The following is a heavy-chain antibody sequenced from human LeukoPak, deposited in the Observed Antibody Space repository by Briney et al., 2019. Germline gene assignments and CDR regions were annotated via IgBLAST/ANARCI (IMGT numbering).Heavy chain of an antibody. CDR2: INQSGSA. CDR1: GGSSSGYY. J-gene: IGHJ4*02. D-gene: IGHD3-9*01. Sequence: PSETLSLTCAVYGGSSSGYYWSWIRQPPGKGLEWIGEINQSGSAKYNPSLKSRVTISLYTSENQFSLELTSVTAADTAVYYCARGTPPYDTLTGSYSGGFYFFDYWGQGTLVTVSS. CDR3: ARGTPPYDTLTGSYSGGFYFFDY. V-gene: IGHV4-34*01.